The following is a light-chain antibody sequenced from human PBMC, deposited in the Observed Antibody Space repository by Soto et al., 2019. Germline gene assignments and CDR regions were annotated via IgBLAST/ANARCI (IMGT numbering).Light chain of an antibody. CDR1: SSDVGGYNY. Sequence: QSVLTQPASVSGSPGQSITISCTGTSSDVGGYNYVSWHQQHPGKAPKLMIYEVSNRPSGVSNRFSGSKSGNTASLTISGLQAEDEADYYCSSYTSSSTPVFGGGTQLTVL. V-gene: IGLV2-14*01. CDR3: SSYTSSSTPV. CDR2: EVS. J-gene: IGLJ2*01.